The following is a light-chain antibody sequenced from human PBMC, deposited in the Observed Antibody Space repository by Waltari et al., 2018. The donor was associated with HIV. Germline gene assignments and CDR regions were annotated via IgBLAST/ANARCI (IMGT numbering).Light chain of an antibody. CDR2: AAS. V-gene: IGKV1-17*01. Sequence: DIHMTQSPSSLSASVGDRVHLTCRASQGIRNHLSWYQQKPGKATKRLIYAASSLQSGVPSRFSGSGSGTEFTLTISSLQPEDFATYYCLQHNSYPFTFGPGTKVDIK. CDR1: QGIRNH. CDR3: LQHNSYPFT. J-gene: IGKJ3*01.